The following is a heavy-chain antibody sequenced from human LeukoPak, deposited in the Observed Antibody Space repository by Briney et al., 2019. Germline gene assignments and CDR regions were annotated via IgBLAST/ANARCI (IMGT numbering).Heavy chain of an antibody. CDR2: IYYSGST. CDR3: ARAYTSWSFDY. Sequence: SETLSLTCTVSGGSISSYYWSWIRQPPGKGLEWIGYIYYSGSTNYNPSLKSRVTISIDTSKNQFSLKLSSVTAADTAVYYCARAYTSWSFDYWGQGTLVTVSS. D-gene: IGHD2-2*02. J-gene: IGHJ4*02. CDR1: GGSISSYY. V-gene: IGHV4-59*01.